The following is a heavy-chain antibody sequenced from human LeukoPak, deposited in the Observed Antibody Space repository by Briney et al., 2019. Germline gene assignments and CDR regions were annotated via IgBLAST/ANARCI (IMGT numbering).Heavy chain of an antibody. J-gene: IGHJ4*02. V-gene: IGHV4-34*01. CDR1: GGSFSGYY. CDR3: ARAPGSGSYYNGIDY. Sequence: SETLSLTRAVYGGSFSGYYWSWIRQPPGKGLEWIGEINHSGSTNYNPSLKSRVTISVDTSKNQFSLKLSSVTAADTAVYYCARAPGSGSYYNGIDYWGQGALVTVSS. CDR2: INHSGST. D-gene: IGHD3-10*01.